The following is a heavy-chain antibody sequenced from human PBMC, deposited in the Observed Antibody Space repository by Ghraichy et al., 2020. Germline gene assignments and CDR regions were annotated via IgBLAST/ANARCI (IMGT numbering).Heavy chain of an antibody. Sequence: SQTLSLTCSVSADSMTTYYWSWFRQPPEKGLEWIGYIYYRGSTNYNPSLKSRVTISVDTSKNQFSLKLSSVTAADTAVYYCARGVRGYNYGYFDSWGQGTLVTVSS. J-gene: IGHJ4*02. V-gene: IGHV4-59*01. CDR1: ADSMTTYY. CDR2: IYYRGST. CDR3: ARGVRGYNYGYFDS. D-gene: IGHD5-18*01.